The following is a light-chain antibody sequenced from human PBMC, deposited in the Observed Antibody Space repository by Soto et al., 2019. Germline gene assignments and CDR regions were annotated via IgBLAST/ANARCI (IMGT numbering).Light chain of an antibody. V-gene: IGKV3-20*01. CDR2: GAS. Sequence: EIVLTQSPGTLSLSPGERATLSCRDSQSVSRSYLAWYQQKPGQAPRLLIYGASSRATGIPDRFSGSGSGPDFTLTISGLEPEDFAVYYCQQYCSSPSLTFGVWTKGEIK. CDR3: QQYCSSPSLT. J-gene: IGKJ4*02. CDR1: QSVSRSY.